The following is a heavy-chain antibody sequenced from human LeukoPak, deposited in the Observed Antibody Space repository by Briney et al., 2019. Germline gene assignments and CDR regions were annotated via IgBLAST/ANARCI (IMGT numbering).Heavy chain of an antibody. CDR1: GFTFSSYE. CDR3: ARWLGAIAWPYYFDY. V-gene: IGHV3-21*05. CDR2: ISSSSEFI. D-gene: IGHD3-16*02. Sequence: GGSLRLSCAASGFTFSSYEMNWVRQAPGKGLEWVSYISSSSEFIYYADSVKGRFTISRDNAKNSLYLQMNSLRAEDTAVYYCARWLGAIAWPYYFDYWGQGTLVTVSS. J-gene: IGHJ4*02.